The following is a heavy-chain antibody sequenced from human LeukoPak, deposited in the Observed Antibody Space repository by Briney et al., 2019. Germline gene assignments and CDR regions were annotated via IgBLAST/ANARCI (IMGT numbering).Heavy chain of an antibody. CDR2: ISWDGGST. D-gene: IGHD5-12*01. V-gene: IGHV3-43*01. J-gene: IGHJ4*02. Sequence: PGGSLRLSCAASGFTFDDYTMHWVRQAPGKGLEWVSLISWDGGSTYYADSVKGRFTISRDNSKNSLYLQMNSLRTEDTALYYCAKDARYGYSGYARYYFDYWGRGTLVTVSS. CDR3: AKDARYGYSGYARYYFDY. CDR1: GFTFDDYT.